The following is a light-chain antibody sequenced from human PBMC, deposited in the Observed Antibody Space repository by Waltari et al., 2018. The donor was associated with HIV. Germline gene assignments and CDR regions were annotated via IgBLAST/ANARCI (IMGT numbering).Light chain of an antibody. CDR1: SSDVGGYIY. J-gene: IGLJ1*01. Sequence: QSALTQPASVSGSPGPSITISCTGTSSDVGGYIYVSWYQQHPGKAPKLMIYDVRNRPSGVSNRFSGSKSGNTASLTISGLQAEDEADYYCSSYTSSSTYVFGTGTKVTVL. CDR2: DVR. CDR3: SSYTSSSTYV. V-gene: IGLV2-14*03.